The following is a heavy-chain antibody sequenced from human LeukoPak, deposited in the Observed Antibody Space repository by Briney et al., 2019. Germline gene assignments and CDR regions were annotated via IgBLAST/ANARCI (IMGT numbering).Heavy chain of an antibody. CDR2: IKEDGTVK. CDR1: GFTFSNFW. Sequence: QPGGSLRLSCAASGFTFSNFWMTWVRQAPGKGLEWVANIKEDGTVKYYVESVKGRFTISRDNAKNSLYLQMNSLRAEDTAVYYCATSITMFDHWGQGTLVTVSS. V-gene: IGHV3-7*02. CDR3: ATSITMFDH. J-gene: IGHJ4*02. D-gene: IGHD3-10*01.